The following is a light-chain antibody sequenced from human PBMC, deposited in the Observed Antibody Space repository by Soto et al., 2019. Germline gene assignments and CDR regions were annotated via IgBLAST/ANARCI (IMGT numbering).Light chain of an antibody. Sequence: EIVLTQSPGTLSLSPGEGATLSCRASQSVNGNSLAWYQQKPGQAPRLLIYDTSSRATGIPDRFSGSGSGTDFTLTINRLEPEDFAVYYCQQYGSSPDTFGQGTKVDIK. V-gene: IGKV3-20*01. J-gene: IGKJ2*01. CDR2: DTS. CDR1: QSVNGNS. CDR3: QQYGSSPDT.